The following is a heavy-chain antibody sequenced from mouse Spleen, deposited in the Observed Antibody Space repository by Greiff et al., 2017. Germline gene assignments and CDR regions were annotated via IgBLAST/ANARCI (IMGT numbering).Heavy chain of an antibody. D-gene: IGHD2-3*01. Sequence: VQLQQSGAELVKPGASVKISCKASGYAFSSYWMNWVKQRPGKGLEWIGQIYPGDGDTNYNGKFKGTAYMQLSSLTSEDSAVYFCARDDGYQVPFDYWGQGTTLTVSS. J-gene: IGHJ2*01. CDR3: ARDDGYQVPFDY. CDR1: GYAFSSYW. CDR2: IYPGDGDT. V-gene: IGHV1-80*01.